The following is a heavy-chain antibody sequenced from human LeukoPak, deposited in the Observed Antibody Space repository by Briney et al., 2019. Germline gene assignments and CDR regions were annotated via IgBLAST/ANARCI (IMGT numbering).Heavy chain of an antibody. CDR3: ARERLVTVAGSYFYYGMDV. D-gene: IGHD6-19*01. CDR2: ISSSSSYI. Sequence: AGSLRLSCAASGFTFSNYKMNWVRQTPGKGLEWVSSISSSSSYIYYADSVKGRFTISRDNANNSLFLHMNSLRAEDTALYFCARERLVTVAGSYFYYGMDVWGQGTTVTVSS. V-gene: IGHV3-21*01. J-gene: IGHJ6*02. CDR1: GFTFSNYK.